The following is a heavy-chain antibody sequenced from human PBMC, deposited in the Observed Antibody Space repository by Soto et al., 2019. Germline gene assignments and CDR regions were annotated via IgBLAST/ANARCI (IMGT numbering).Heavy chain of an antibody. CDR1: GFTFSSYW. CDR2: IKSDGSST. Sequence: GGSLRLSCAASGFTFSSYWMHWVRQAPGKGLVWVSRIKSDGSSTSYADSVKGRFTIARDNAKNTLYLQMNSLRAEDTAVYYCTRDRDSSGFDYWGQGTLVTV. CDR3: TRDRDSSGFDY. J-gene: IGHJ4*02. V-gene: IGHV3-74*01. D-gene: IGHD3-3*01.